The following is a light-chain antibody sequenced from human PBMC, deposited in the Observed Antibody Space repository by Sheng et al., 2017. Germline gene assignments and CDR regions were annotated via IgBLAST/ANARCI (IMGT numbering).Light chain of an antibody. CDR3: NSRDSSGNHLDVV. Sequence: SSELTQDPAVSVALGQTVRITCQGDSLRSYYASWYQQKPGQAPVLVIYGKNNRPSGIPDRFSGSSSGNTASLTITGAQAEDEADYYCNSRDSSGNHLDVVFGVGTKLTVL. CDR1: SLRSYY. V-gene: IGLV3-19*01. CDR2: GKN. J-gene: IGLJ2*01.